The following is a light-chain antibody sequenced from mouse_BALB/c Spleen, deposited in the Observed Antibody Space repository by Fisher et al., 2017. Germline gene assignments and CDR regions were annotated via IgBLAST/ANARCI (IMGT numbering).Light chain of an antibody. CDR3: HQYHRSPLT. CDR2: RTS. CDR1: SSVSSSY. Sequence: DIVMTQSTAIMAASLGQKVTMTCSASSSVSSSYLHWYQQKSGASPKPLIHRTSNLASGVPARFSGSGSGTSYSLTISSMEAEDAATYYCHQYHRSPLTFGAGTKLELK. J-gene: IGKJ5*01. V-gene: IGKV4-58*01.